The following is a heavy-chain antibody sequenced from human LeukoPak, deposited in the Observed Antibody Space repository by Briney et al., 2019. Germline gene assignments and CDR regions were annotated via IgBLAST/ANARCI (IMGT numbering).Heavy chain of an antibody. V-gene: IGHV1-18*01. CDR3: ARNRRYFDWLLYDAFDI. CDR1: GYTFTSYG. D-gene: IGHD3-9*01. Sequence: GASVKVSCKASGYTFTSYGISWVRQAPGQGLEWMGWISAYNGNTNYAQKLQGRVTMTTDTSTSTAYMELRSLRSDDTAVYYCARNRRYFDWLLYDAFDIWGQGTMVTVSS. CDR2: ISAYNGNT. J-gene: IGHJ3*02.